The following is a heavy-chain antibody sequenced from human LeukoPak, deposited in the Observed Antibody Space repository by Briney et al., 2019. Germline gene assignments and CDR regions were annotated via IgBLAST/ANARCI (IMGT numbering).Heavy chain of an antibody. CDR2: IYAGDSDT. V-gene: IGHV5-51*01. CDR3: ARGYGSGNYYIDY. CDR1: GSSFSNYW. Sequence: GESLQISCKGVGSSFSNYWIAWVRQMPGKGLEWMGNIYAGDSDTRYSPSFQGQVTISADKSINTAYLQWSSLMASDTAMYYCARGYGSGNYYIDYWGQGTLVTVSS. J-gene: IGHJ4*02. D-gene: IGHD3-10*01.